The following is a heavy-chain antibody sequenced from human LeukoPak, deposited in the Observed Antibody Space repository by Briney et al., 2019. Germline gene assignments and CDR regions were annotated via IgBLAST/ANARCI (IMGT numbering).Heavy chain of an antibody. CDR2: INHSGST. Sequence: PSETLSLTCTVSGGSISSNYWGWIRQPPGKGLEWIGEINHSGSTNYNPSLKSRVTISVDTSKNQFSLKLSSATAADTAVYYCARGRLYDSSGYSTANFDYWGQGTLVTVSS. CDR3: ARGRLYDSSGYSTANFDY. J-gene: IGHJ4*02. V-gene: IGHV4-34*01. D-gene: IGHD3-22*01. CDR1: GGSISSNY.